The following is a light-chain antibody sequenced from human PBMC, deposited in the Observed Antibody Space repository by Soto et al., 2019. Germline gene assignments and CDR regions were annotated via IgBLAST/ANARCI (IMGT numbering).Light chain of an antibody. CDR1: QLVSSN. CDR3: QQFNNYPLT. J-gene: IGKJ4*01. Sequence: EILLTQSPGPLSFSPGERATLSCRASQLVSSNFLAWYQQKPGQAPRLLIYGAYTRATGIPARFSGSGSGTEFTLTISSLQPEDFATYYCQQFNNYPLTFGGGTKVDIK. CDR2: GAY. V-gene: IGKV3-15*01.